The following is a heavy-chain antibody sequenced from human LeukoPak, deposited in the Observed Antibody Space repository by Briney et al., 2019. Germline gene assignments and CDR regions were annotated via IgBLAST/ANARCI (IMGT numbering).Heavy chain of an antibody. V-gene: IGHV4-38-2*02. J-gene: IGHJ3*02. Sequence: SETLSLTCTVSGYSISSGYYWGWIRQPPGKGLEWIGSIYHSGSTYYNPSLKSRVTISVDTSKNQFSLKLSSVTAADTAVYYCARHEPFDAFDIWGQGTMVTVSS. CDR3: ARHEPFDAFDI. CDR1: GYSISSGYY. CDR2: IYHSGST.